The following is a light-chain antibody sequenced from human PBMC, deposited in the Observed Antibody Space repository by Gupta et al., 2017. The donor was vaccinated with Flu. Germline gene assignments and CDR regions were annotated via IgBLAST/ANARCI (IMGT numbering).Light chain of an antibody. J-gene: IGKJ4*01. V-gene: IGKV1-39*01. CDR3: QQSYSTPRLT. Sequence: DIQMTQSPSPLSSSVGDRVTITCRASQSISSYLTWYQQKPGKAPKLLIYTASSLQSGVPSRISGSGSGEDFTLTISRLQHEDFANYCYQQSYSTPRLTFGGGTKVEIK. CDR2: TAS. CDR1: QSISSY.